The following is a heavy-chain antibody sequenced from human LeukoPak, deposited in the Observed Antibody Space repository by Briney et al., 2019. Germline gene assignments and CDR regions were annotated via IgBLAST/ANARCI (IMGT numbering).Heavy chain of an antibody. V-gene: IGHV1-18*01. CDR3: ARVMVVAATGWFDP. Sequence: ASVKVSCKASGYTFTSYGISWVRQAPGQGLEWMGWISAYNGNTNYAQKLQGRVTMTTGTSTSTAYMELRSLRSDDTAVYYCARVMVVAATGWFDPWGQGTLVTVSS. CDR1: GYTFTSYG. D-gene: IGHD2-15*01. CDR2: ISAYNGNT. J-gene: IGHJ5*02.